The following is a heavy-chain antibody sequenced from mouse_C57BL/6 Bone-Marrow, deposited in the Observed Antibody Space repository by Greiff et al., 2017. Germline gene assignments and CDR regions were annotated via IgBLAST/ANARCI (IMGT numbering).Heavy chain of an antibody. CDR1: GYTFTSYW. Sequence: QVQLQQPEAELVQPGASVKLSCKASGYTFTSYWMHWVRQRPGQGLEWIGMIHPNSGSTNYNEKFKSKATLTVDKSSSTAYMQLSSLTSEDSAVYYCESGYCRVAYWGQGTLVTVSA. CDR2: IHPNSGST. D-gene: IGHD2-3*01. J-gene: IGHJ3*01. V-gene: IGHV1-64*01. CDR3: ESGYCRVAY.